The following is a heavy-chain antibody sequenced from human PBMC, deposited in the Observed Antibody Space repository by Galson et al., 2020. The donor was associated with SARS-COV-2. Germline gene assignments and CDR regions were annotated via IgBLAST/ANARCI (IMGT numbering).Heavy chain of an antibody. V-gene: IGHV1-46*01. J-gene: IGHJ4*02. D-gene: IGHD1-26*01. CDR1: RYSFTSYH. Sequence: ASVKVSRKASRYSFTSYHVHWVRQAPAQGLAWMGIINPSGGNTTYAQKFQGRVTMTRDTYTSTVYMALSSLRSEDTAVYYCASIVGVIWGQGTLVTVSS. CDR3: ASIVGVI. CDR2: INPSGGNT.